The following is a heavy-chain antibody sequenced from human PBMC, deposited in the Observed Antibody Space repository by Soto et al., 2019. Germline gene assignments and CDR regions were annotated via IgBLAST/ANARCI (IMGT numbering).Heavy chain of an antibody. CDR3: ARGLRGDQLLFGYYYYYGMDV. J-gene: IGHJ6*02. V-gene: IGHV4-34*01. D-gene: IGHD2-2*01. Sequence: SETVSLTSAVYGGSFSGYYWSWIRQRPGKGLEWIGEINHSGSTNYNPSLKSRVTISVDTSKNQFSLKLSSVTAADTAVYYCARGLRGDQLLFGYYYYYGMDVWGQGTTVS. CDR1: GGSFSGYY. CDR2: INHSGST.